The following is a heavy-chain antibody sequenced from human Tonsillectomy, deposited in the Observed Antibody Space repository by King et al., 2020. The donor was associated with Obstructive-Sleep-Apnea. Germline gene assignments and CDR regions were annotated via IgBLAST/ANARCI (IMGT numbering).Heavy chain of an antibody. J-gene: IGHJ4*02. Sequence: QLVQSGGGLVKPGGSLRLSCAASGFTFSNAWMSWVRQAPGKGLEWVGRIKSKTDGGTTDYAAPVKGRFTISRDDSKNTLYLQMNSLKTEDTALYYCTTARITMIVVVIEGYYWGQGTLVTVSS. CDR3: TTARITMIVVVIEGYY. CDR2: IKSKTDGGTT. D-gene: IGHD3-22*01. CDR1: GFTFSNAW. V-gene: IGHV3-15*01.